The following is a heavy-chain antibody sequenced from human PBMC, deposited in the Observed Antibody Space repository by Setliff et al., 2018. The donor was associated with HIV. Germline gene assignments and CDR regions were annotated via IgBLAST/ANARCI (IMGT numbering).Heavy chain of an antibody. CDR1: GYTFTSYF. V-gene: IGHV1-46*01. CDR3: ARSLRYFDWSLRRPSHDAFDF. Sequence: GASVKVSCKASGYTFTSYFIQWVRQAPGQGLEWMGIIYPSGGSTTYAPKFQGRVTMTRDTSTSTVYMDLSGLRSDDTAVYYCARSLRYFDWSLRRPSHDAFDFWGQGTMVTVSS. CDR2: IYPSGGST. J-gene: IGHJ3*01. D-gene: IGHD3-9*01.